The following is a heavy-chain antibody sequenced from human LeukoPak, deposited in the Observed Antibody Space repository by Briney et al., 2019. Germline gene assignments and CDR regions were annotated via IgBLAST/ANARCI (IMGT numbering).Heavy chain of an antibody. CDR1: GVSVSSGSYY. D-gene: IGHD3-22*01. J-gene: IGHJ5*02. CDR3: ASPRSYYDSSGYYIS. V-gene: IGHV4-61*01. CDR2: IYYSGST. Sequence: PSETLSLTCTVSGVSVSSGSYYWSWIRQPPGKGLEWIGYIYYSGSTNYNPSLKSRVTISVDTSKNQFSLKLSSVTAADTAVYYCASPRSYYDSSGYYISWGQGTLVTVSS.